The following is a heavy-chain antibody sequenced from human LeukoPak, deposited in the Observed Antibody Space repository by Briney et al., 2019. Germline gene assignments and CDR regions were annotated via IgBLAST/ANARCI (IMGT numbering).Heavy chain of an antibody. V-gene: IGHV4-34*01. J-gene: IGHJ5*02. CDR1: GGSISSYY. Sequence: SETLSLTCTVSGGSISSYYWSWIRQPPGKGLEWIGEINHSGSTNYNPSLKSRVTISVDTSKNQFSLKLSSVTAADTGLYYCARSTLFDPWGQGTLVTVSS. CDR3: ARSTLFDP. CDR2: INHSGST.